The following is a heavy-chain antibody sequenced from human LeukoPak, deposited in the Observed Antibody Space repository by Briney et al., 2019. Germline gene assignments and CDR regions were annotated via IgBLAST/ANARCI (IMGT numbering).Heavy chain of an antibody. CDR3: ATGYCSGGSCLFDY. J-gene: IGHJ4*02. CDR1: GGSISSYY. D-gene: IGHD2-15*01. CDR2: IYTSGST. V-gene: IGHV4-4*07. Sequence: PSETLSLTCTVSGGSISSYYWSWIRQPAGKGLEWIGRIYTSGSTNYNPSLKSRVTMSVDTSKNQFSLKLSSVTAADTAVYYCATGYCSGGSCLFDYWGQGTLVTVSS.